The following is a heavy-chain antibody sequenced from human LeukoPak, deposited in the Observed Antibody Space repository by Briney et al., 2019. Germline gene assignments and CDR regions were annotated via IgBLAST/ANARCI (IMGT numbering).Heavy chain of an antibody. Sequence: GESLKISCKGSGYSFTTYWIGWVRQMPGKGLEWMGIIYPGDSDTRYSPSFQGQVTISADKSISTAYLQWSSLKASDTAMCYCARRGYYYGSGSYYIDAFDIWGQGTTVTVSS. CDR1: GYSFTTYW. J-gene: IGHJ3*02. V-gene: IGHV5-51*01. D-gene: IGHD3-10*01. CDR2: IYPGDSDT. CDR3: ARRGYYYGSGSYYIDAFDI.